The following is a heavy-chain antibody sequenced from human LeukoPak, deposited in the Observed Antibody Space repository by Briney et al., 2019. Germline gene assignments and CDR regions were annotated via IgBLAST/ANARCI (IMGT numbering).Heavy chain of an antibody. D-gene: IGHD2-2*01. CDR1: GFTFSSYA. V-gene: IGHV3-23*01. J-gene: IGHJ6*02. CDR2: SSGSGGST. Sequence: GGSLRLSCAASGFTFSSYAMSWVRQAPGKGLEWVSASSGSGGSTYYADSVKGRFTISRDNSKNTLYLQMNSLRAEDTAVYYCAKDGSAALQYYYGMDVWGQGTTLTVSS. CDR3: AKDGSAALQYYYGMDV.